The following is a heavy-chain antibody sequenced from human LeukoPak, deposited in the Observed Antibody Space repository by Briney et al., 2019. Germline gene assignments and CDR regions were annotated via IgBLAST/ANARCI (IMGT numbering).Heavy chain of an antibody. CDR3: AREIAVAGTWYFDL. CDR2: ISTAGET. D-gene: IGHD6-19*01. CDR1: GFTFSSYD. V-gene: IGHV3-13*01. J-gene: IGHJ2*01. Sequence: GGSLRLSCAASGFTFSSYDMHWVGQATGKDLDWVSGISTAGETNYPGSVKGRFTSARENAKNSVYLQMNSLRAGDTAVYYCAREIAVAGTWYFDLWGRGTLVTVSS.